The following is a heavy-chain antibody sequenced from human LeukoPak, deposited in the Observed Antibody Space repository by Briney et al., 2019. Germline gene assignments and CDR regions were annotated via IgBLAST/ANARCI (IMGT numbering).Heavy chain of an antibody. Sequence: GASVKVSCKASGYTFTSSGISWVRQAPGQGLEWMGWISAYNGNTDYAQKLQGRVTMTTDTSTSTAYMELRSLRSDDTAVYYCARPATLDGDFQHWGQGTLVTVSS. CDR3: ARPATLDGDFQH. CDR2: ISAYNGNT. D-gene: IGHD1-26*01. J-gene: IGHJ1*01. V-gene: IGHV1-18*01. CDR1: GYTFTSSG.